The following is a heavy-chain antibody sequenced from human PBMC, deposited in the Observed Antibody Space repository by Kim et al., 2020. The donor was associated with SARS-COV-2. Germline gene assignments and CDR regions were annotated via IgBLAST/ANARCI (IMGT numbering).Heavy chain of an antibody. CDR2: ISSSGSTI. V-gene: IGHV3-11*01. D-gene: IGHD2-15*01. CDR3: ARGTVVVAATARMRYFDY. Sequence: GGSLRLSCAASGFTFSDYYMSWIRQAPGKGLEWVSYISSSGSTIYYADSVKGRFTISRDNAKNSLYLQMNSLRAEDTAVYYCARGTVVVAATARMRYFDYWGQGTLVTVSS. J-gene: IGHJ4*02. CDR1: GFTFSDYY.